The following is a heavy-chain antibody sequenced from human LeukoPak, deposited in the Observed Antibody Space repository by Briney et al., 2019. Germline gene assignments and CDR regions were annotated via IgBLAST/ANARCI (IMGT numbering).Heavy chain of an antibody. V-gene: IGHV6-1*01. CDR2: TYYRSKWYN. D-gene: IGHD2-15*01. J-gene: IGHJ6*02. Sequence: SQTLSLTCAISGDRVSTNNAAWSWIRQSPSRGLEWLGRTYYRSKWYNYYAGSVKSRIIFNPDTSKNQFSLQLNSVTPEDTAVYYCAREKVVIAATHFYGMDDWGQGTTVTVSS. CDR3: AREKVVIAATHFYGMDD. CDR1: GDRVSTNNAA.